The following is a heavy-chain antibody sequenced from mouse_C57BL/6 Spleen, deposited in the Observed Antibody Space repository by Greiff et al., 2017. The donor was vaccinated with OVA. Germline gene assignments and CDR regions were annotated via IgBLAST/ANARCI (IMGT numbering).Heavy chain of an antibody. CDR2: ISDGGSYT. V-gene: IGHV5-4*01. CDR1: GFTFSSYA. D-gene: IGHD3-2*02. CDR3: AADSSGYGYYFDY. J-gene: IGHJ2*01. Sequence: EVQLVESGGGLVKPGGSLKLSCAASGFTFSSYAMSWVRQTPEKRLEWVATISDGGSYTYYPDNVKGRFTISRDNAKNNLYLQMSHLKSEDTAMYYCAADSSGYGYYFDYWGQGTTLTVSS.